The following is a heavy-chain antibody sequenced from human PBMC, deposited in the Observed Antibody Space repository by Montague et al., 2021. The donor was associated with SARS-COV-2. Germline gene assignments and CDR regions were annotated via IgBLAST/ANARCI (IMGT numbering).Heavy chain of an antibody. J-gene: IGHJ4*02. CDR3: ARDDCRIEAAVFDY. Sequence: SLRLSCAASGFTFSSYSMNWVRQAPGKGLEWVSSISSSSSNIYYADSVKGRFTISRDNAKNSLYLQMNSLRAEDTAVYYCARDDCRIEAAVFDYWGQGTLVTVSS. CDR1: GFTFSSYS. CDR2: ISSSSSNI. V-gene: IGHV3-21*01. D-gene: IGHD6-13*01.